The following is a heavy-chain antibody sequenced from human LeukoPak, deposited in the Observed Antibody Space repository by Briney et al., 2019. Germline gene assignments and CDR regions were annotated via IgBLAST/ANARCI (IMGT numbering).Heavy chain of an antibody. J-gene: IGHJ4*02. CDR3: ARGGRYYDFWSGYPAAIDY. CDR2: INHSGST. CDR1: GGSFSGYY. V-gene: IGHV4-34*01. Sequence: PSETLSLTCALYGGSFSGYYWSWIRQPPREGLEWIGEINHSGSTNYNPSLKSRVTISVGTSKNQFSLKLSSVTAADTAVYYCARGGRYYDFWSGYPAAIDYWGQGTLVTVSS. D-gene: IGHD3-3*01.